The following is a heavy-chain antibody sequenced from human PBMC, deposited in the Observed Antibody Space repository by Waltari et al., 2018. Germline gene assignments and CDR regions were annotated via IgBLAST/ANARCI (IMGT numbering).Heavy chain of an antibody. J-gene: IGHJ5*02. CDR1: GDSVGASSFY. CDR2: IYYGGDT. Sequence: QLQLQESGPGLVKPSETLSLTCTVSGDSVGASSFYWAWIRQPPGKGLEWIGTIYYGGDTYYNPSLTSRVTISVDTSKNHFSMKLTSLTAADTAVYYCAREYTGYLRLDPWGQGTLVTVSS. V-gene: IGHV4-39*07. CDR3: AREYTGYLRLDP. D-gene: IGHD3-9*01.